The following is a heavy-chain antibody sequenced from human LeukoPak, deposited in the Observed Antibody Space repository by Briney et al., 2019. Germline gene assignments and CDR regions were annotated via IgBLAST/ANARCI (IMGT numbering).Heavy chain of an antibody. CDR3: VRSQIPRYTATWRTPIPFHYFDS. Sequence: SETLSLTCTVSGASISSSTYYWGWIRQPPGKGLEWIGTMSYRGSTYYNPSLRSRVTMSLDTSKTQFSLNMRSVTAADTAFYYCVRSQIPRYTATWRTPIPFHYFDSWGQGILVTVSS. CDR1: GASISSSTYY. D-gene: IGHD1-14*01. V-gene: IGHV4-39*01. J-gene: IGHJ4*02. CDR2: MSYRGST.